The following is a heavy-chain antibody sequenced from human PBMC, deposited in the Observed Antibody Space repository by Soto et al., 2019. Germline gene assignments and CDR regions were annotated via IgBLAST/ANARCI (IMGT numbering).Heavy chain of an antibody. CDR2: ISWKSGTI. V-gene: IGHV3-9*01. D-gene: IGHD2-2*01. J-gene: IGHJ5*02. CDR1: GFTFDDYV. Sequence: EVQLVESRGGLVQPGGSLRLSCAASGFTFDDYVMHWVRQAPGKGLEWVSGISWKSGTIGYADSVQGRFTISRDNAKNSLYLQMSSLRTEDTAFYYCAKDMSARSDSWLNWFDPWGQGTLVTVSS. CDR3: AKDMSARSDSWLNWFDP.